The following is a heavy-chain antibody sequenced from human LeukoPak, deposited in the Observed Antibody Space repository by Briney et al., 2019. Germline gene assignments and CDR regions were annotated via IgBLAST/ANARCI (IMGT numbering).Heavy chain of an antibody. CDR3: ARLRSYGYGYYYYYMDV. CDR2: IYSGGST. CDR1: GFTVSSNY. D-gene: IGHD5-18*01. J-gene: IGHJ6*03. V-gene: IGHV3-53*01. Sequence: GGSLRLSCAASGFTVSSNYMSWVRPAPGKGLEWVSVIYSGGSTYYADSVKGRFTISRDNSKNTLYLQMNSLRAEDTAVYYCARLRSYGYGYYYYYMDVWGKGTTVTISS.